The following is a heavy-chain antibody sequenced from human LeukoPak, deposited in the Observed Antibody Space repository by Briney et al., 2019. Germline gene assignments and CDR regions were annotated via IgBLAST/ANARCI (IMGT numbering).Heavy chain of an antibody. V-gene: IGHV3-53*01. Sequence: GGSLRLSCAASGFTVSSNYMSWVRQAPGKGLEWVSVIYSGGSTYYADSVKGRFTISRDNSKNTLYLQMNSLRAEDTAVYYCAKSKAGITIFGVVGDYWGQGTLVTVSS. J-gene: IGHJ4*02. CDR2: IYSGGST. D-gene: IGHD3-3*01. CDR1: GFTVSSNY. CDR3: AKSKAGITIFGVVGDY.